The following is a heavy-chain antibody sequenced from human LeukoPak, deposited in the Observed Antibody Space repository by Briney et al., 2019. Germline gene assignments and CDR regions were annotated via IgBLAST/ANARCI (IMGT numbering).Heavy chain of an antibody. CDR1: GASISSYY. D-gene: IGHD3-22*01. J-gene: IGHJ1*01. Sequence: PSETLSLTCTVSGASISSYYWGWIRQPPGKGLEWIGYIYYSGSTNYNPSLKSRVTISVDTSKNQFSLKLSSVTAADTAVYYCARSDSSGYSLMEHWGQGTLVTVSS. CDR3: ARSDSSGYSLMEH. V-gene: IGHV4-59*01. CDR2: IYYSGST.